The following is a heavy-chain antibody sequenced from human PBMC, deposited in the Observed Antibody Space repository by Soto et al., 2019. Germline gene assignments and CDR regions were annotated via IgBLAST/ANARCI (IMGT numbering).Heavy chain of an antibody. Sequence: GWSLRLACASSVFTFISYGMHWVRQAPGKGLEWVAVIWYDGSNKYYADSVKGRFTISRDNSKNTLYLQMNSLRAEDTAVYYCAREPYSSSWYGYYYYGMDVWGQGTTVTVSS. CDR3: AREPYSSSWYGYYYYGMDV. J-gene: IGHJ6*02. D-gene: IGHD6-13*01. CDR1: VFTFISYG. V-gene: IGHV3-33*01. CDR2: IWYDGSNK.